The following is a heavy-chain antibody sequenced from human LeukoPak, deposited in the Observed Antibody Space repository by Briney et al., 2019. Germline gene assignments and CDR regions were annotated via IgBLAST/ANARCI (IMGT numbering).Heavy chain of an antibody. CDR2: ISTGGSYT. V-gene: IGHV3-21*01. J-gene: IGHJ4*02. D-gene: IGHD3-22*01. CDR1: GFTFSNYN. CDR3: ARAEGYYDSRVDY. Sequence: NPGGSLRLSRAASGFTFSNYNMNWVRQAPGQGLEWVSSISTGGSYTHYADSLKGRFTISRDNAKNSLYLQMNSLRPEDTAVYYCARAEGYYDSRVDYWGQGTLVTVSS.